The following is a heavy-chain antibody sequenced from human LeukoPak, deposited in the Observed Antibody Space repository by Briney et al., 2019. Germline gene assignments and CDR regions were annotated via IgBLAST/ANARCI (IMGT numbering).Heavy chain of an antibody. V-gene: IGHV1-69*13. D-gene: IGHD2-21*01. CDR1: GGTFSSYA. CDR2: IIPLFGIA. Sequence: SVKVSFKASGGTFSSYAFTWVRQAPGRGLEWMGGIIPLFGIANYAQKFQGRVTITADESTSTAYMELSSLTSEDTAVYYCARHIGGNYYYDMDVWGQGTTVTVSS. J-gene: IGHJ6*02. CDR3: ARHIGGNYYYDMDV.